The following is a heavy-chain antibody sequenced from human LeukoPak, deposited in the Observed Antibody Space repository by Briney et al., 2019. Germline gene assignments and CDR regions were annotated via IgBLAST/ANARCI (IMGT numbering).Heavy chain of an antibody. V-gene: IGHV3-23*01. CDR3: AKDSGGSYYYYYGMDV. CDR2: ISGSGGST. J-gene: IGHJ6*02. CDR1: GFTFSSYA. Sequence: SCKASGFTFSSYAMSWVRQAPGEGLEWVSAISGSGGSTYYADSVKGRFTISRDNSKNTLYLQMNSLRAEDTAVYYCAKDSGGSYYYYYGMDVWGQGTTVTVSS. D-gene: IGHD1-26*01.